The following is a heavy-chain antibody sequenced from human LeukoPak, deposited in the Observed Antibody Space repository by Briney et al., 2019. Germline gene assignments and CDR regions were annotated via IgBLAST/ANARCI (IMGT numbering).Heavy chain of an antibody. D-gene: IGHD2-15*01. CDR2: ISGSGDIT. CDR1: EFTFSSYA. J-gene: IGHJ5*01. CDR3: AAAGLGVAHWIDS. V-gene: IGHV3-23*01. Sequence: GGSLRLSCTASEFTFSSYAMSWVRQAPGKGLEWVSAISGSGDITYYADSLKGRFAISRDNSKNTLYLDMDSLTVEDTAVYYCAAAGLGVAHWIDSWGQGTLVIVSS.